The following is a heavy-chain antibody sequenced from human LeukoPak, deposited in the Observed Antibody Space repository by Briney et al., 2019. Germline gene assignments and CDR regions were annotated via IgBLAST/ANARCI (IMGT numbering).Heavy chain of an antibody. Sequence: SETLSLTCAVYGGSFSGYYWSWIRQPPGKGLEWIGEINHSGSTNYNPSLKSRVTISVDTSKNQFSLKLSSVTAADTALYYCARGGGWSFDYWGQGTLVTVSS. V-gene: IGHV4-34*01. D-gene: IGHD6-19*01. J-gene: IGHJ4*02. CDR2: INHSGST. CDR3: ARGGGWSFDY. CDR1: GGSFSGYY.